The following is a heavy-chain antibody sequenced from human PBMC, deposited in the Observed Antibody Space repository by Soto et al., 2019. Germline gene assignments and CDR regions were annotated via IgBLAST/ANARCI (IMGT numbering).Heavy chain of an antibody. CDR1: GFTFSSYA. V-gene: IGHV3-30-3*01. J-gene: IGHJ4*02. CDR2: ISYDGSNK. Sequence: QVQLVESGGGVVQPGRSLRLSCAASGFTFSSYAMHWVRQAPGKGLEWVAVISYDGSNKYYADSVKGRFTISRDNSKNTLYLPMNSLRAEDTAVYYCASGTRSDSSSPPDYWGQGTLVTVSS. CDR3: ASGTRSDSSSPPDY. D-gene: IGHD6-13*01.